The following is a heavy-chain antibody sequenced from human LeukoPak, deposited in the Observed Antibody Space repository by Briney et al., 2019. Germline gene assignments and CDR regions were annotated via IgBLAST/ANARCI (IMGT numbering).Heavy chain of an antibody. CDR2: ISPDGSST. J-gene: IGHJ6*02. Sequence: GGSLRLSCAASGVTFSSSWMHLVPQAPGKGLMWVSRISPDGSSTSHADSVQGRFTISRDNAKNTLYLQMNSLRAEDTAVYYCTRAMTRGYYYDMDVCSQGTTVTVSS. CDR1: GVTFSSSW. CDR3: TRAMTRGYYYDMDV. D-gene: IGHD3-22*01. V-gene: IGHV3-74*01.